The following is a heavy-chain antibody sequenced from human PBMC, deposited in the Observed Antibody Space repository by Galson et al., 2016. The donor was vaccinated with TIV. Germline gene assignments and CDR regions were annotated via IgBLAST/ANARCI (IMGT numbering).Heavy chain of an antibody. J-gene: IGHJ3*02. CDR3: ARGYSSGFRQVDAFDI. D-gene: IGHD6-19*01. V-gene: IGHV3-30-3*01. CDR1: GFNFRNYP. Sequence: SLRLSCAASGFNFRNYPIHWVRQAPGKGLEWVALISFDGGIQYYADSVKGRFIISRDDSKNTLYLQMNSLRAEDTAVYYCARGYSSGFRQVDAFDIWGQGTMVTVSS. CDR2: ISFDGGIQ.